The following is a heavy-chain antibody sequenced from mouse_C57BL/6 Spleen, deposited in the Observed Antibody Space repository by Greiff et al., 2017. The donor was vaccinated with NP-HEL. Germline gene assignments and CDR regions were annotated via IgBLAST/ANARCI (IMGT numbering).Heavy chain of an antibody. J-gene: IGHJ4*01. Sequence: QVQLQQPGAELVKPGASVKLSCKASGYTFTSYWMQWVKQRPGQGLEWIGEIDPSDSYTNYNQKFKGKATLTVDTSSSTAYMQLSSLTSEDSAVYYCARESPFYYGKGRAMDYWGQGTSVTVSS. V-gene: IGHV1-50*01. CDR3: ARESPFYYGKGRAMDY. CDR1: GYTFTSYW. D-gene: IGHD2-1*01. CDR2: IDPSDSYT.